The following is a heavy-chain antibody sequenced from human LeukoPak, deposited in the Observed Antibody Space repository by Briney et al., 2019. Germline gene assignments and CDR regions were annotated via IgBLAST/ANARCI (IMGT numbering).Heavy chain of an antibody. CDR2: IKSKSDGGTA. CDR3: ATESLVRSSIPGEYNLLRDY. V-gene: IGHV3-15*01. D-gene: IGHD3-16*01. Sequence: GGSLRLSCAASGFIFSNAWMGWFRQAPGKGLEWVGRIKSKSDGGTADYASPVKGRFTISRDDSKDTMYLQMNSLKTEDTAVYYCATESLVRSSIPGEYNLLRDYWGQGTLVTVSS. CDR1: GFIFSNAW. J-gene: IGHJ4*02.